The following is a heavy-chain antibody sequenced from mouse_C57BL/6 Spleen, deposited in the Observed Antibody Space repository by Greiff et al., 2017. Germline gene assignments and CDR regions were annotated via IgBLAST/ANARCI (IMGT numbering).Heavy chain of an antibody. CDR2: IYPGSGST. CDR1: GYTFTSYW. Sequence: VKLQQPGAELVKPGASVKMSCKASGYTFTSYWITWVKQRPGQGLEWIGDIYPGSGSTNYNEKFKSKATLTVDTSSSTAYMQLSSLTSEDSAVYYCARPYSGNYPAWFAYWGQGTLVTVSA. J-gene: IGHJ3*01. D-gene: IGHD2-10*01. CDR3: ARPYSGNYPAWFAY. V-gene: IGHV1-55*01.